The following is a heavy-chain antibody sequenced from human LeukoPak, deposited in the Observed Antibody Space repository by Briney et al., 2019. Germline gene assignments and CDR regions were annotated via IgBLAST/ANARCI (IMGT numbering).Heavy chain of an antibody. D-gene: IGHD3-10*01. Sequence: SVKVSCKASGGTFSSYAISWVRQAPGQGLECMGRIIPILGIANYAQKFQGRVTITADKSTSTAYMELSSLRSEDTAVYYCARGSFSSPTLNYWGQGTLVTVYS. V-gene: IGHV1-69*04. J-gene: IGHJ4*02. CDR1: GGTFSSYA. CDR2: IIPILGIA. CDR3: ARGSFSSPTLNY.